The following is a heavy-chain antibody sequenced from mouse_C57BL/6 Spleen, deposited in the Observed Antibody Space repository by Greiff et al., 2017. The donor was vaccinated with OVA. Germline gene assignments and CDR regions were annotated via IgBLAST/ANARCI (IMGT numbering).Heavy chain of an antibody. Sequence: VQLQESGPGLVQPSQSLSITCTVSGFSLTSYGVHWVRQPPGKGLEWLGVIWSGGSTDYNAALISRLSISKDNSKSQVFFKMNSLQADDTAIYYCAKTTVVVYAMDYWGQGTSVTVSS. CDR1: GFSLTSYG. J-gene: IGHJ4*01. V-gene: IGHV2-4*01. CDR2: IWSGGST. CDR3: AKTTVVVYAMDY. D-gene: IGHD1-1*01.